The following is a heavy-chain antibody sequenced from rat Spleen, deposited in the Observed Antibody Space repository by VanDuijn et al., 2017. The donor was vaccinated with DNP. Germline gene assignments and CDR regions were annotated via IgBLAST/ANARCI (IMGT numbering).Heavy chain of an antibody. CDR1: GFTFSDYN. CDR3: ATSGYGYDGYPFAY. CDR2: IIYDGSRT. D-gene: IGHD1-12*03. V-gene: IGHV5S10*01. Sequence: EVQLVESGGGLVQPGRSLKLSCAASGFTFSDYNMAWVRQAPKKGLEWVATIIYDGSRTYYRDSVKGRFTFSRDNAKNTLFLQMDSLRSEDTATYYCATSGYGYDGYPFAYWGQGTLVTVSS. J-gene: IGHJ3*01.